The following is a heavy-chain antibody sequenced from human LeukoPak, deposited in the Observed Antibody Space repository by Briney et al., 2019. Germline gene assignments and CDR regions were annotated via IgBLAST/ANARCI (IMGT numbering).Heavy chain of an antibody. J-gene: IGHJ4*02. CDR1: GFTFSSYA. V-gene: IGHV3-23*01. CDR2: ISGSGGST. D-gene: IGHD3-3*01. Sequence: PGGSLRLSCAASGFTFSSYAMSWVRQAPGKGLEWVSGISGSGGSTYYADSVKGRFTISRDNSKDTLYLQMNSLRAEDTAVYYCARDRPYDFWSGYYTNDYFDYWGQGTLVTVSS. CDR3: ARDRPYDFWSGYYTNDYFDY.